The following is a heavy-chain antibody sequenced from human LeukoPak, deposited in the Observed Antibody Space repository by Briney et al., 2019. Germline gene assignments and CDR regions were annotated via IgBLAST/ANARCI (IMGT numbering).Heavy chain of an antibody. D-gene: IGHD2-15*01. CDR2: IYTSGST. CDR1: GASITPTGTYY. J-gene: IGHJ5*02. Sequence: SETLSLTCTVSGASITPTGTYYWSWIRQPAGKGLEWVGRIYTSGSTHYNPSFKSRVTISVDTSKTRFSLNLSSVTAADTAVYYCARETVAGSRFDPWAREPWSPSPQ. CDR3: ARETVAGSRFDP. V-gene: IGHV4-61*02.